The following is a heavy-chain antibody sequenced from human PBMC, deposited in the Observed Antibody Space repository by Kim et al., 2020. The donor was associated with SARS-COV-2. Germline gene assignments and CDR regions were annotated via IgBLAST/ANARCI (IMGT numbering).Heavy chain of an antibody. CDR1: GGSISSGTW. D-gene: IGHD1-26*01. V-gene: IGHV4-4*02. J-gene: IGHJ5*02. CDR3: ARLDYDSGGYYWFDP. Sequence: SETLSLTCGVSGGSISSGTWWSWVRQPTGKGLEWIGEISHSGNTNYNPSLRSRVTISVDKSKNQFSLSLNSVTAADTAVYYCARLDYDSGGYYWFDPWGQGTLAT. CDR2: ISHSGNT.